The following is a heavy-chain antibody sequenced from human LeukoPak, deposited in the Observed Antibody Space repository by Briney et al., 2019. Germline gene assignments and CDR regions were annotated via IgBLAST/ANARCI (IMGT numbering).Heavy chain of an antibody. Sequence: GGSLRLSCAASGFTFSDYYMSWFRQAPGKGLEWLSYISGDNGSIYYADSVRGRFTISRDNAKNSLYLQMHSLRAEDTAVYYCARVGGDYYDSSGPIDYWGQGTLVTVSS. D-gene: IGHD3-22*01. CDR2: ISGDNGSI. CDR1: GFTFSDYY. J-gene: IGHJ4*02. V-gene: IGHV3-11*04. CDR3: ARVGGDYYDSSGPIDY.